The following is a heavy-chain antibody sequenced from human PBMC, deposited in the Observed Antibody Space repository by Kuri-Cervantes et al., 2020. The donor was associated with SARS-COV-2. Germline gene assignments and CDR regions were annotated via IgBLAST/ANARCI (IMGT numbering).Heavy chain of an antibody. CDR2: IHPGDSDT. J-gene: IGHJ4*02. V-gene: IGHV5-51*01. Sequence: GGSLRLSCKGSGYSFTSYWIGWVRQMPGKGLEWMGIIHPGDSDTRYSPSFQGQVTISADKSISTAYLQWSSLKASDTAMYYCVRHGYYGDYQPADYWGQGTLVTVSS. CDR3: VRHGYYGDYQPADY. CDR1: GYSFTSYW. D-gene: IGHD4-17*01.